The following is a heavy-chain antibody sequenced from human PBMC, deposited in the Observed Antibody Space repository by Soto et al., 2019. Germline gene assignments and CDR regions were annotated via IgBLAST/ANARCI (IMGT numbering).Heavy chain of an antibody. CDR3: ARGVVAAPYTCFDP. CDR2: IFYSGST. J-gene: IGHJ5*01. D-gene: IGHD2-15*01. CDR1: GGSISSYY. V-gene: IGHV4-59*01. Sequence: SETLSLTCTVSGGSISSYYWSWIRQPPGKGLEWFGYIFYSGSTTYTPSFKSRVTLSVATPKTHFSLKLSFVTVADPAVYYCARGVVAAPYTCFDPWGKEPWSPSPQ.